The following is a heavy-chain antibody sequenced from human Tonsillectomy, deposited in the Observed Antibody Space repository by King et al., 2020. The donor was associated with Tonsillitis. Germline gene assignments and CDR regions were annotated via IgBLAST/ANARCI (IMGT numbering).Heavy chain of an antibody. D-gene: IGHD4-17*01. CDR3: AGPKPYYGDYYFDY. J-gene: IGHJ4*02. CDR2: ISSSSSYI. Sequence: VQLVESGGGLVKPGGSLRLSCAASGFTFSSYSMNWVRQAPGKGLEWVSSISSSSSYIYYADSVKGRFTISRDNAKNSLYLQMNSLRAEDTAVYYCAGPKPYYGDYYFDYWGQGTLVTVSS. V-gene: IGHV3-21*01. CDR1: GFTFSSYS.